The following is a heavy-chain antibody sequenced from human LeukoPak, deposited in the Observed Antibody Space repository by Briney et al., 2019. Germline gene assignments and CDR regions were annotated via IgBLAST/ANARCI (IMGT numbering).Heavy chain of an antibody. Sequence: ASVKVSCKASGGTFSSYAISWVRQAPGQGLEWMGRIIPILGIANYAQKFQGRVTITADKSTSTAYMELSSLRSEGTAVYYCARDHMRQWLPYYFDYWGQGTLVTVSS. CDR3: ARDHMRQWLPYYFDY. D-gene: IGHD6-19*01. CDR1: GGTFSSYA. V-gene: IGHV1-69*04. CDR2: IIPILGIA. J-gene: IGHJ4*02.